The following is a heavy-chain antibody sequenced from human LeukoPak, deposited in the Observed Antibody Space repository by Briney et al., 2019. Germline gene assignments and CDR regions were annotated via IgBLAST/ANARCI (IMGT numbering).Heavy chain of an antibody. CDR2: ITGSGSTI. V-gene: IGHV3-11*01. D-gene: IGHD3-10*01. CDR1: GFTFSDYS. J-gene: IGHJ4*02. Sequence: GGSLRLSCATSGFTFSDYSMNWIRQAPGKGLEWVSYITGSGSTIYYADSVKGRFTISRDNAKNSLYLQMSSPRAEDTAVYYCARVYYGSGSSRHFDYWGQGTLVTVSS. CDR3: ARVYYGSGSSRHFDY.